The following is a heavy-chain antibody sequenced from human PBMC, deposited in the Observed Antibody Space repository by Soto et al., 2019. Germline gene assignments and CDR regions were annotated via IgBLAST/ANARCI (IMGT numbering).Heavy chain of an antibody. J-gene: IGHJ4*03. CDR1: GFMFSAYW. CDR2: ISGGASDK. CDR3: VREDWHRFDS. D-gene: IGHD2-21*01. V-gene: IGHV3-7*01. Sequence: EVQLVESGGRLVQPGGSLRLSCAASGFMFSAYWMSWVRQDPGKGLEWVATISGGASDKFYVDSVKGRFTISRDDSKNTLYLQMNSLRDEDTAVYYCVREDWHRFDSWGQGTTVTVSS.